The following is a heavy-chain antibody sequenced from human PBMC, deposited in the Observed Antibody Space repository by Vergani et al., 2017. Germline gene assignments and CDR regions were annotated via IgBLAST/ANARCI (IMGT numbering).Heavy chain of an antibody. CDR1: GFTFSGSA. CDR3: TRDAVTIWEHIVVVTAPPVYYYYYYGMDV. CDR2: IRSKANTYAT. Sequence: EVQLVESGGGLVQPGGSLKLSCAASGFTFSGSAMYWVRQASGKGLEWVGRIRSKANTYATAYAASVKGRFTISRDDSKNIAYLQMNSLKTEDTAVYYCTRDAVTIWEHIVVVTAPPVYYYYYYGMDVWGQGTTVTVSS. V-gene: IGHV3-73*02. D-gene: IGHD2-21*02. J-gene: IGHJ6*02.